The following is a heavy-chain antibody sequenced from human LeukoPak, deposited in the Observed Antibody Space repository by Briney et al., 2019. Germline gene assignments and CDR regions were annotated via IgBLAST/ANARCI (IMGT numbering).Heavy chain of an antibody. Sequence: ASVKASCKASGYTFTSYYMHWVRQAPGQGLEWMGIINPSGGSTSYAQKFQGRVTMTRDTSTSTVYMELSSLRSEDTAVYYCASPHYGSGSYYNLNYWGQGTLVTVSS. V-gene: IGHV1-46*03. D-gene: IGHD3-10*01. CDR3: ASPHYGSGSYYNLNY. CDR2: INPSGGST. J-gene: IGHJ4*02. CDR1: GYTFTSYY.